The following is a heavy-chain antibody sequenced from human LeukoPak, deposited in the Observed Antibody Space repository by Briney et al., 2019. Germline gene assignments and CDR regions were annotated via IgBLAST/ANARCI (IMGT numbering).Heavy chain of an antibody. J-gene: IGHJ4*02. D-gene: IGHD6-13*01. CDR3: AKHQGPYSSSWFDY. V-gene: IGHV3-23*01. Sequence: GGSLRLSCAASGITFSSYAMSWVRQAPGKGLEWVSGISGSGGNTYYADSVKGRFTISRDNSKNTLYLQMNSLRAEDTAVYYCAKHQGPYSSSWFDYWGQGTLVTVSS. CDR2: ISGSGGNT. CDR1: GITFSSYA.